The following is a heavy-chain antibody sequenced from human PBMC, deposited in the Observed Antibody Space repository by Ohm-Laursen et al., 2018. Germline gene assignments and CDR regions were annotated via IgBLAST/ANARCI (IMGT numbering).Heavy chain of an antibody. V-gene: IGHV3-48*01. CDR2: ITGISTNI. Sequence: GSLRLSCTASGLTFSTYDMNWIRLAPGKRLEWVSYITGISTNIHYADSVKGRFTISRDNARNSVYLEMSSLRADDTAVYYCARDARDALRLLEIDYWGQGTLVTVSS. D-gene: IGHD3-3*01. CDR3: ARDARDALRLLEIDY. CDR1: GLTFSTYD. J-gene: IGHJ4*02.